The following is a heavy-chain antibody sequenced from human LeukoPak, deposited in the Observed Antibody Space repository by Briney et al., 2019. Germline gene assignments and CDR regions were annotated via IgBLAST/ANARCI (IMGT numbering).Heavy chain of an antibody. Sequence: GGSLRLSCAASGFTFSNYGMHWVRQAPGKGLEWVAVIWYDGSNKYYADSVKGRFTISRDNSKNTLYLQMYSLRAEDSAVYYCAEGGLSITSLRHWGQGTLVTVSS. CDR3: AEGGLSITSLRH. V-gene: IGHV3-33*06. CDR1: GFTFSNYG. J-gene: IGHJ4*02. CDR2: IWYDGSNK. D-gene: IGHD2-2*01.